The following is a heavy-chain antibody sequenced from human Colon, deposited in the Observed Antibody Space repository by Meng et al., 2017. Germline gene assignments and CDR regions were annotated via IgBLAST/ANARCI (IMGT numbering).Heavy chain of an antibody. V-gene: IGHV4-34*02. D-gene: IGHD4-17*01. CDR3: ATGLRHGDWFDP. J-gene: IGHJ5*02. CDR2: IDHFGIS. CDR1: GGSFSGFY. Sequence: QGQIKQGGAGRLNPSETLSLTCAVSGGSFSGFYWSWIRQPPGKGLEWIGEIDHFGISNYNSSLKGRLTMSVDTSKKQISLTLTSVTAADTAVYYCATGLRHGDWFDPWGPGTLVTVFS.